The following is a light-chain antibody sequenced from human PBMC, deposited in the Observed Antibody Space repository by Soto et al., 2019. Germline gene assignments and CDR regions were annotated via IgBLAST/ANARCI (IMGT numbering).Light chain of an antibody. CDR1: SSDVGAYNY. CDR2: EVS. CDR3: SSYAGSNTYV. Sequence: QSALTQPPSASGSPGQSVTISCTGTSSDVGAYNYVSWYQQHPGKAPKLMIYEVSKRPSGVPDRFSGSKSGNTASLTVSELQAEDETDYYCSSYAGSNTYVFGTGTKLTVL. J-gene: IGLJ1*01. V-gene: IGLV2-8*01.